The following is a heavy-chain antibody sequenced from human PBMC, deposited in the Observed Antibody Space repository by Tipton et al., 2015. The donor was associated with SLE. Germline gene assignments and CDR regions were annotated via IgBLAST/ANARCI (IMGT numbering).Heavy chain of an antibody. CDR2: INHSGST. CDR3: ARDGTEGIFDY. V-gene: IGHV4-34*01. J-gene: IGHJ4*02. Sequence: TLSLTCAVYGGSFSGYYWSWIRQPPGKGLEWIGEINHSGSTNYNPSLKSRVTISVDTSKNQFSLKLSSVTAADTAVYYCARDGTEGIFDYWGRGTLVTVSS. D-gene: IGHD1-1*01. CDR1: GGSFSGYY.